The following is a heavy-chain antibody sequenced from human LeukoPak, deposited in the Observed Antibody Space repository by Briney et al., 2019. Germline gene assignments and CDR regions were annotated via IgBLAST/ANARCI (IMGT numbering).Heavy chain of an antibody. CDR1: GFTFTSSA. Sequence: SVKVSCKASGFTFTSSAVQWVRQARGQRLEWIGWIVVGSGNTNYAQKFQERVTITRDMSTSTAYMELSSLRSEDTAVYYCAREADYYDSSGHHYVKYFDYWGQGTLVTVSS. J-gene: IGHJ4*02. CDR2: IVVGSGNT. V-gene: IGHV1-58*01. D-gene: IGHD3-22*01. CDR3: AREADYYDSSGHHYVKYFDY.